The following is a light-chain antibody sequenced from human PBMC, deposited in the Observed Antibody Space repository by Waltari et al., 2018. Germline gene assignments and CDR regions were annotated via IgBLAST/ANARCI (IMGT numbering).Light chain of an antibody. CDR1: SSDVGGFNF. CDR3: SSYSFNNAFVV. CDR2: DVN. J-gene: IGLJ2*01. Sequence: QSALTQPASVSGSPGQSITISCTGTSSDVGGFNFVSWYQDHPGNAPKLIIFDVNKRPSGFSDRFAGAKSGNTASLTISGLQAEDEADYYCSSYSFNNAFVVVGGGTKLTVL. V-gene: IGLV2-14*03.